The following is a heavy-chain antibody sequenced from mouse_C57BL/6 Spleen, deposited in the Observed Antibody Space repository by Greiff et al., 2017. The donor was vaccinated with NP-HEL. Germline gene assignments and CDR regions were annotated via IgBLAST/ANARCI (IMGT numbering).Heavy chain of an antibody. CDR2: ISDGGSYT. D-gene: IGHD2-5*01. Sequence: EVQLVESGGGLVKPGGSLKLSCAASGFTFSSYAMSWVRQTPEKRLEWVATISDGGSYTYYPDNVKGRFTISRDNAKNNLYLQMSHLKSEDTAMYYCAREGHSNFAYWGQGTLVTVSA. CDR3: AREGHSNFAY. CDR1: GFTFSSYA. V-gene: IGHV5-4*01. J-gene: IGHJ3*01.